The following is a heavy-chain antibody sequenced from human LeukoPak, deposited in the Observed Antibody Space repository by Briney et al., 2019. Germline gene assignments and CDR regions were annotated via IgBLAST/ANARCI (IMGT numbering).Heavy chain of an antibody. V-gene: IGHV4-39*07. CDR3: ARGRWELPPGRAFDI. J-gene: IGHJ3*02. CDR1: GGSISSSSYY. Sequence: TSETLSLTCTVSGGSISSSSYYWGWIRQPPGKGLEWIGSIYYSGSTYYNPSLKSRVTISVDTSKNQFSLKLSSVTAADTAVYYCARGRWELPPGRAFDIWGQGTMVTVSS. D-gene: IGHD1-26*01. CDR2: IYYSGST.